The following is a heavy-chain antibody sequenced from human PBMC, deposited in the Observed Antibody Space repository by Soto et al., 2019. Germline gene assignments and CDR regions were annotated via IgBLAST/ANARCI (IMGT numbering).Heavy chain of an antibody. Sequence: PGGSLRLSCAASGFTFSSYAMSWVRQAPGKGLEWVSAISGSGGSTYYADSVKGRFTISRDNSKNTLYLQMNSLRAEDTAVYYCAKDHYDFWSGYSYYFYYWGQGTLVTVSS. CDR1: GFTFSSYA. J-gene: IGHJ4*02. V-gene: IGHV3-23*01. CDR2: ISGSGGST. CDR3: AKDHYDFWSGYSYYFYY. D-gene: IGHD3-3*01.